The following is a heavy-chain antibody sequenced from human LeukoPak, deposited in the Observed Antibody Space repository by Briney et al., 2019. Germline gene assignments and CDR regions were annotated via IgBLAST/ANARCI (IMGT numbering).Heavy chain of an antibody. J-gene: IGHJ6*02. V-gene: IGHV1-69*13. CDR1: GGTFSSYA. CDR2: IIPIFGTA. Sequence: ASVKVSCTASGGTFSSYAISWVRQAPGQGLEWMGGIIPIFGTANYAQKFQGRVTITADESTSTAYMELSSLRSEDTAVYYCARDSSGNPNYYYYGMDVWGQGTTVTVS. CDR3: ARDSSGNPNYYYYGMDV.